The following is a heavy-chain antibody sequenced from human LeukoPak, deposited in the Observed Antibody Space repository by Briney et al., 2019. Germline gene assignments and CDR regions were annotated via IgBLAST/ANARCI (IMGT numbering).Heavy chain of an antibody. V-gene: IGHV4-39*01. D-gene: IGHD6-13*01. CDR1: GGSISSSSYY. CDR3: ARQHSSSWSDWFDP. CDR2: IYYSGST. J-gene: IGHJ5*02. Sequence: SETLSLTCTVSGGSISSSSYYWGWIHQPPGKGLEWIGSIYYSGSTYYNPSLKSRVTISVDTSKNQFSLKLSSVTAADTAVYYCARQHSSSWSDWFDPWGQGTLVTVSS.